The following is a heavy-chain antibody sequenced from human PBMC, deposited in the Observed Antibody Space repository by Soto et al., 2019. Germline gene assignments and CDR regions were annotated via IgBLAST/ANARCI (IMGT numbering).Heavy chain of an antibody. CDR3: ASSSGWTDY. D-gene: IGHD6-19*01. CDR1: GFTFSSYA. CDR2: VSVSGGST. J-gene: IGHJ4*02. Sequence: EVQLLESGGGLVQPGGSLRLSCAASGFTFSSYAMSWVRQAPGKGLEWVSAVSVSGGSTYYADSVKGRFTISRDNSKNTLYLQMNSLRADDTAVYYCASSSGWTDYWGQGTVVTVSS. V-gene: IGHV3-23*01.